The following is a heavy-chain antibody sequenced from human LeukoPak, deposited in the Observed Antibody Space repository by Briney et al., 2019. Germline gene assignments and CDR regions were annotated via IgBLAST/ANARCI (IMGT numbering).Heavy chain of an antibody. V-gene: IGHV4-59*11. CDR3: ASTPRAYSSSLLFCY. D-gene: IGHD6-6*01. CDR2: IYYSGST. J-gene: IGHJ4*02. Sequence: SETLSFTCAVSGGSISSHYWSWIRQPPGKGLEWIGYIYYSGSTNYNPSLKSRVTISVDTSKNQFSLKLSSVTAADTAVYYCASTPRAYSSSLLFCYWGQGSLVTVSS. CDR1: GGSISSHY.